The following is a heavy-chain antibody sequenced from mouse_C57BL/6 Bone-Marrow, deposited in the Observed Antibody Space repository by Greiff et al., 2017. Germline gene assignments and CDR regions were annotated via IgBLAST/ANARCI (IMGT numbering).Heavy chain of an antibody. J-gene: IGHJ4*01. CDR2: IDPENGDT. V-gene: IGHV14-4*01. Sequence: VQLQQSGAELVRPGASVKLSCTASGFNIKDDYMLWVKQRPEQGLEWIGWIDPENGDTEYASQLQGKATITADTSSNTAYLQLSSLTSEDTAVYYCTIYDGYYKAMDYWGQGTSVTVAS. D-gene: IGHD2-3*01. CDR3: TIYDGYYKAMDY. CDR1: GFNIKDDY.